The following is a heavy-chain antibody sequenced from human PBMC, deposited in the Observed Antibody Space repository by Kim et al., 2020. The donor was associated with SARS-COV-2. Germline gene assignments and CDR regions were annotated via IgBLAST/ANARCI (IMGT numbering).Heavy chain of an antibody. CDR1: GLSFDDSA. V-gene: IGHV3-30-3*01. CDR2: ISYDGRNK. D-gene: IGHD3-10*01. Sequence: GGSLRLSCAASGLSFDDSAINWVRQAPGKGLEWVAVISYDGRNKEYADSVKGRFSISRDNSKRTLSLQMNSLRVEDTAVYYCARGNYYESVSLSDYYNGMDVWGQGTTVTVSS. CDR3: ARGNYYESVSLSDYYNGMDV. J-gene: IGHJ6*02.